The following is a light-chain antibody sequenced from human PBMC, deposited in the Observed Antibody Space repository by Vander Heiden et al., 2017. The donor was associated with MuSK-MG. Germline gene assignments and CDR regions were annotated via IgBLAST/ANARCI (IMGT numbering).Light chain of an antibody. Sequence: DIQMTQSPSSLSASVGDRVTITCRASQSISGYLNWYQQKPGKAPKLLIYGASSLHSGVPSRFSGSGSGTDFTLNISSLQPEDFATYYCQQSDNTPLTFGGGTKVEIK. V-gene: IGKV1-39*01. CDR2: GAS. CDR3: QQSDNTPLT. J-gene: IGKJ4*01. CDR1: QSISGY.